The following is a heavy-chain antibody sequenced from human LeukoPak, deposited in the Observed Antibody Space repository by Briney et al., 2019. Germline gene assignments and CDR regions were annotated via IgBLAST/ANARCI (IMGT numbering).Heavy chain of an antibody. V-gene: IGHV4-34*01. CDR3: ARESRALEPVDY. CDR2: INHSGST. CDR1: GGSFSGYY. Sequence: SETLSLTCDVYGGSFSGYYWSWIRQPPGKGLEWIGEINHSGSTNYNPSLKSRVTISVDTSKNQFSLKLSSVTAADTAVYYCARESRALEPVDYWGQGTLVTVSS. D-gene: IGHD1-1*01. J-gene: IGHJ4*02.